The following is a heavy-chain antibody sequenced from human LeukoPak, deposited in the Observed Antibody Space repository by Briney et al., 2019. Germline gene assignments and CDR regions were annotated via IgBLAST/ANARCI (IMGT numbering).Heavy chain of an antibody. J-gene: IGHJ4*02. CDR2: IRYDGDNK. CDR3: ARAYSTCPDY. D-gene: IGHD2-15*01. V-gene: IGHV3-30*02. CDR1: GFTFSNYG. Sequence: GGSLRLSCAASGFTFSNYGIHWVRQAPGKGLEWVAFIRYDGDNKYYGDSVKGRLTISRDNSKNTLYLQMSSLRAEDTAVYYCARAYSTCPDYWGQGTLVTVSS.